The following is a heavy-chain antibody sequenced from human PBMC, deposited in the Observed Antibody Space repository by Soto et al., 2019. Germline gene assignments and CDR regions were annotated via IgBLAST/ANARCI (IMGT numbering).Heavy chain of an antibody. J-gene: IGHJ4*02. Sequence: EVQLLESGGGLVQPGGSLRLSCAASGFTLSNYAMSWVRQAPGKGLEWVSTVTGNGVYTYYTDSVKGRFTISRDNSKNTLFLQMGSLRAEDTAVYYCTKGFITADSWGQGIMVTVSS. CDR3: TKGFITADS. CDR1: GFTLSNYA. V-gene: IGHV3-23*01. D-gene: IGHD2-21*02. CDR2: VTGNGVYT.